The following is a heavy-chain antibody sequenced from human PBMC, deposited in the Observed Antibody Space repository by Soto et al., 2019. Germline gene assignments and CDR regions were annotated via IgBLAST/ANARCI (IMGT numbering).Heavy chain of an antibody. CDR2: ISTTSSSI. Sequence: GGSLRLSCAASGFTFGSYSMNWVRQAPGKGLEWISYISTTSSSIYYADSVKGRFTISRDNAKNSLFLQMNSLRDEDTAVYYCARKGVAFDYWGQGALVTVSS. CDR3: ARKGVAFDY. D-gene: IGHD3-3*01. CDR1: GFTFGSYS. J-gene: IGHJ4*02. V-gene: IGHV3-48*02.